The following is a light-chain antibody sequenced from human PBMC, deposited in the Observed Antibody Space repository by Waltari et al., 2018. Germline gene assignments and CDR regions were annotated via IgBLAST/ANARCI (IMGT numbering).Light chain of an antibody. Sequence: QSALPPPASLSGSPGPSITLPCTGTSSDVGNYNLVSWYQQHPGKAPKIIIYEVSKWPSGVSDRVAGSKSGNTASLTISGLQAEDEADYYCSSYAGSGTLVFGAGTKLTVL. CDR2: EVS. CDR3: SSYAGSGTLV. J-gene: IGLJ2*01. CDR1: SSDVGNYNL. V-gene: IGLV2-23*02.